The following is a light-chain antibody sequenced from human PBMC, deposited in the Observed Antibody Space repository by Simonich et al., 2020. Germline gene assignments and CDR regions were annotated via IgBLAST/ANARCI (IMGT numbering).Light chain of an antibody. Sequence: EIVMTQSPATLSVSPGERATLSCRASQSVSSNLAWYQQKPGQAPRLRLYGASTRATGIPARFSGSWSGTEFTRTISSLQSEDFAVYYCQQYNNWPTWTFGQGTKVEIK. CDR1: QSVSSN. CDR2: GAS. J-gene: IGKJ1*01. V-gene: IGKV3-15*01. CDR3: QQYNNWPTWT.